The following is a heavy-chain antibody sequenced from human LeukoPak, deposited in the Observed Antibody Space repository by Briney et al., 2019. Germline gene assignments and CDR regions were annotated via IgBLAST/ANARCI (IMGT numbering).Heavy chain of an antibody. V-gene: IGHV1-18*01. CDR2: ISAYNGNT. Sequence: ASVKVSCKASGYTFTSYGISWVRQAPGQGLEWMGWISAYNGNTNYAQKFQGRVTMTRDMSTSTVYMELSSLRSEDTAVYYCARDRNLRERWPNYWGQGTLVTVSS. J-gene: IGHJ4*02. CDR3: ARDRNLRERWPNY. CDR1: GYTFTSYG. D-gene: IGHD4-23*01.